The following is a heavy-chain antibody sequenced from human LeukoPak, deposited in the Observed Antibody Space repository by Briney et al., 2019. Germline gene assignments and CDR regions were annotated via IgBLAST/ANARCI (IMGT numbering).Heavy chain of an antibody. CDR3: ARKGNWNYDY. V-gene: IGHV3-21*01. J-gene: IGHJ4*02. Sequence: PGGSLRLSCTASGFSFNSYSMNWVRQAPGKGLEWVSSISSTSSYIHYADPVKGRFTISRDNARNSLYLQMNSLRVEDTAVYYCARKGNWNYDYWGQGTLVTVPS. CDR2: ISSTSSYI. CDR1: GFSFNSYS. D-gene: IGHD1-1*01.